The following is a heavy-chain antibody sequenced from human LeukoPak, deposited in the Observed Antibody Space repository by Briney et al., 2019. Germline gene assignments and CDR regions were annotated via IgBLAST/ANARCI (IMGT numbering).Heavy chain of an antibody. CDR2: INQDGSGI. CDR1: GFNFNSYW. CDR3: AGARYGSGCYFFDF. Sequence: GGSLRLSCAASGFNFNSYWMSWVRQALGKGLECVADINQDGSGIYFVDSVKGRFTISRDNARSRLYLQMNSLRAEDTAVYYCAGARYGSGCYFFDFWGRGTLVTVSS. V-gene: IGHV3-7*04. D-gene: IGHD3-10*01. J-gene: IGHJ4*02.